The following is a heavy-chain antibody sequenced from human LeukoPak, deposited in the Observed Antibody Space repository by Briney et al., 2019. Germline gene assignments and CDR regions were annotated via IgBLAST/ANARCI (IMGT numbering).Heavy chain of an antibody. D-gene: IGHD5-12*01. CDR2: IYHSGST. V-gene: IGHV4-61*08. Sequence: PSETLSLTCTVSGGSISSGGYYWSWIRQPPGKGLEWIGYIYHSGSTNYNPSLKSRVTISVDTSKNQFSLKLSSVTAADTAVYYCARGLSIVATDAFDIWGQGTMVTVSS. CDR1: GGSISSGGYY. J-gene: IGHJ3*02. CDR3: ARGLSIVATDAFDI.